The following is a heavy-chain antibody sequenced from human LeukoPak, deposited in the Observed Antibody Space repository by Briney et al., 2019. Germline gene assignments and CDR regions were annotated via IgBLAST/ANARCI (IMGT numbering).Heavy chain of an antibody. Sequence: SVKVSCKASGGTFSSYAISWVRQAPGQGLEWMGGIIPIFGTANYAQKFQGRVTITTDESTSTAYMELSSLRSEDTAVYYCARDRANSYGSERFDYWGQGTLVTVSS. CDR1: GGTFSSYA. CDR2: IIPIFGTA. V-gene: IGHV1-69*05. J-gene: IGHJ4*02. D-gene: IGHD3-10*01. CDR3: ARDRANSYGSERFDY.